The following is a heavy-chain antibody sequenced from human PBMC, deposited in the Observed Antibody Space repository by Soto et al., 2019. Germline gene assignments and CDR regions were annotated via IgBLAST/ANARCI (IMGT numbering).Heavy chain of an antibody. V-gene: IGHV4-31*03. D-gene: IGHD3-9*01. CDR3: ARDPQPIYDILTGNPYYYYGMDV. Sequence: SETLSLTCTVSGGSISSGGYYWSWIRQHPGKGLEWIGYIYYSGSTYYNPSLKSRVTISVDTSKNQFSLKLSSVTAADTAVYYCARDPQPIYDILTGNPYYYYGMDVWGQGTTVTVSS. CDR1: GGSISSGGYY. CDR2: IYYSGST. J-gene: IGHJ6*02.